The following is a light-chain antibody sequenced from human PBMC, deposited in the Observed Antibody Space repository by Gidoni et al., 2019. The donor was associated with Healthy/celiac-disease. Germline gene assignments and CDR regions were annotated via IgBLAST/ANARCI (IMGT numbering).Light chain of an antibody. CDR3: QQYYSYPLT. J-gene: IGKJ2*01. CDR1: QGISSY. Sequence: IRMTQSPSSFSASTGDRVTITCRASQGISSYLAWYQPKPGKAPKLLIYAASTLQSGVPSRFSGSGSGTDFTLTISCLQSEDFATYYCQQYYSYPLTFGQGTKLEIK. V-gene: IGKV1-8*01. CDR2: AAS.